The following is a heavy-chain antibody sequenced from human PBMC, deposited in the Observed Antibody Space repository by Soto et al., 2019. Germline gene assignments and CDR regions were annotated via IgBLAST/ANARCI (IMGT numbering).Heavy chain of an antibody. J-gene: IGHJ6*02. CDR3: ARSSASGLYYYFALDV. CDR2: IYQTGIT. V-gene: IGHV4-4*02. Sequence: SETLSLTCAVSGDSISSSNWWTWVRQPPGKGLEWIGDIYQTGITNSNPSLKSRVTMSIDKSKNQFSLKLTSVTAADTAVYYCARSSASGLYYYFALDVWGQGTTLTVSS. CDR1: GDSISSSNW.